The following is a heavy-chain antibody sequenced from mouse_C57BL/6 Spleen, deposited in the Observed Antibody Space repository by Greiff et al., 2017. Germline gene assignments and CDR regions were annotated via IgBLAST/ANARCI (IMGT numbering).Heavy chain of an antibody. CDR3: TREGSFGDGSYYFDY. D-gene: IGHD6-1*01. J-gene: IGHJ2*01. CDR2: ISSGGDYI. V-gene: IGHV5-9-1*02. CDR1: GFTFSSYA. Sequence: EVMLVESGEGLVKPGGSLKLSCAASGFTFSSYAMSWVRQTPEKRLEWVAYISSGGDYIYYADTVKGRFTISRDNARNTLYLQMSSLKSEDTAMYYCTREGSFGDGSYYFDYWGQGTTLTVSS.